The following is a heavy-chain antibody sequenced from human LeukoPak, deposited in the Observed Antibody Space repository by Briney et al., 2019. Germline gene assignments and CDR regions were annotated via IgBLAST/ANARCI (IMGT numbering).Heavy chain of an antibody. V-gene: IGHV4-61*01. CDR1: GGSVSSGSYY. J-gene: IGHJ4*02. Sequence: SETLSLTCTVSGGSVSSGSYYWSWIRQPPGKGLEWIGYIHYSTHTNYNPSLESRVTISIDTSKNQFSLKLSSVTAADTAVYYCARDRDTALVYFDNWGQGTLVTVS. CDR2: IHYSTHT. D-gene: IGHD5-18*01. CDR3: ARDRDTALVYFDN.